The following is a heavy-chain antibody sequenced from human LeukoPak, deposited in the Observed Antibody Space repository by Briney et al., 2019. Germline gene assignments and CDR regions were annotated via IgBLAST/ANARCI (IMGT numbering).Heavy chain of an antibody. Sequence: SETLSLTCAVYGGSFSGYYWSWIRQPPGKGLEWIGEINHSGSTNYNPSLKSRVSISVDTSKNQFSLKLSSVTAADTAVYYCARVLCYDYVWGSYRSHYFDYWGQGTLVTVSS. CDR1: GGSFSGYY. V-gene: IGHV4-34*01. D-gene: IGHD3-16*02. CDR3: ARVLCYDYVWGSYRSHYFDY. J-gene: IGHJ4*02. CDR2: INHSGST.